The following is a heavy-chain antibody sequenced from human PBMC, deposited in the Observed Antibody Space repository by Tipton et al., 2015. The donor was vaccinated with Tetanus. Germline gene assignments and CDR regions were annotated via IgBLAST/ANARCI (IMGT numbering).Heavy chain of an antibody. V-gene: IGHV4-34*01. Sequence: LRLSCAVYGGSFSGHHWNWIRQPPGKGLEWIGEINPSGSTYYNPSLKSRVTISEDTSKNHFSLKLSSVTAADTAVYYCARWEVAATKDLYWGQGTLVTVSS. CDR1: GGSFSGHH. CDR3: ARWEVAATKDLY. CDR2: INPSGST. J-gene: IGHJ4*02. D-gene: IGHD2-15*01.